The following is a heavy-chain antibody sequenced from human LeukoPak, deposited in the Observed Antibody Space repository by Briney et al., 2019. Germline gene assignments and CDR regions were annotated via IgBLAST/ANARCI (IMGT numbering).Heavy chain of an antibody. D-gene: IGHD3-22*01. CDR1: GGSFSGYY. J-gene: IGHJ4*02. Sequence: PSETLSLTCAVYGGSFSGYYWSWIRQPPGKGLEWIGSIYYSGGTYYNPSLKSRVTISVDTSKNQFSLKLSSVTAADTAVYYCAKGYYYDSSGYYQRGYFDYWGQGTLVTVSS. CDR3: AKGYYYDSSGYYQRGYFDY. V-gene: IGHV4-34*01. CDR2: IYYSGGT.